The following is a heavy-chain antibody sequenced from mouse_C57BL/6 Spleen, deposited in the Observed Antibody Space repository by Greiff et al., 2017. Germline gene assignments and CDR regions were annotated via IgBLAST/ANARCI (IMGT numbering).Heavy chain of an antibody. V-gene: IGHV1-34*01. CDR3: ARIYYGNFDY. J-gene: IGHJ2*01. D-gene: IGHD2-1*01. CDR1: GYTFTDYY. CDR2: IYPNNGGN. Sequence: VQLQQSGPELVKPGASVKMSCKASGYTFTDYYMHWVKQRHGKSLEWIGYIYPNNGGNGYNQKFKGKAYMELRSLTSEDSAVYYCARIYYGNFDYWGQGTTLTVSS.